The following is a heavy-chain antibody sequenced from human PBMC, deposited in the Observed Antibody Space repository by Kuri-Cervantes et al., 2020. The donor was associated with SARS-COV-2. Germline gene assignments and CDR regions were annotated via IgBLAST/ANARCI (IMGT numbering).Heavy chain of an antibody. CDR3: AWGRGWTFDI. D-gene: IGHD3-3*01. V-gene: IGHV3-7*04. J-gene: IGHJ3*02. CDR1: GFTLTYRW. CDR2: IKADGGEM. Sequence: GESLKISCEASGFTLTYRWMAWFRQAPGKGLEWVAAIKADGGEMVYVDSAKGRFTISRDNAKNSVFLLMNSVRIEDTSLYFCAWGRGWTFDIWGRGTMVTVSS.